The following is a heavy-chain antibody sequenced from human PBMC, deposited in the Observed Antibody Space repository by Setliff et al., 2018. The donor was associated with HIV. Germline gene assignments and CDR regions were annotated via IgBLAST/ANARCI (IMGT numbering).Heavy chain of an antibody. D-gene: IGHD1-7*01. V-gene: IGHV1-8*02. CDR1: GYTFTSYD. J-gene: IGHJ4*02. Sequence: ASVKVSCKASGYTFTSYDINWVRQATGQGLEWMGWMNPNSGNTGYAQKFQGRVTMTTDTSTSTAYMELRSLRSDDTAVYYCARDAPGNTESAPGYWGQGTLVTVSS. CDR2: MNPNSGNT. CDR3: ARDAPGNTESAPGY.